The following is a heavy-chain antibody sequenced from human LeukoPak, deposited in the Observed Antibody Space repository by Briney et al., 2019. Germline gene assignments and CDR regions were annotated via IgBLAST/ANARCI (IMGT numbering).Heavy chain of an antibody. D-gene: IGHD3-10*01. Sequence: ASVKVSCKVSGYTLTELSMHWVRQAPGKGLEWVGGFDPEDGETIYAQKFQGRVTMTEDTSTDTAYMELSSLRSEDMAVYYCATGITMVRGVTYYYYAMDVWGKGTTVTVSS. CDR3: ATGITMVRGVTYYYYAMDV. CDR2: FDPEDGET. V-gene: IGHV1-24*01. J-gene: IGHJ6*04. CDR1: GYTLTELS.